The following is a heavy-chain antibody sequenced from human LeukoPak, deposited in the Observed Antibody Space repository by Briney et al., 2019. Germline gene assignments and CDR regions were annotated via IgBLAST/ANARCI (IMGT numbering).Heavy chain of an antibody. CDR3: ARDPSRDAFDI. J-gene: IGHJ3*02. CDR2: IYTSGST. Sequence: SETLSLTCTVSGGSISSGGYYWSWIRQPAGKGLEWIGRIYTSGSTNYNPSLKSRVTMSVDTSKNQFSLKLSSVTAADTAVYYCARDPSRDAFDIWGQGTMVTVSS. CDR1: GGSISSGGYY. V-gene: IGHV4-61*02.